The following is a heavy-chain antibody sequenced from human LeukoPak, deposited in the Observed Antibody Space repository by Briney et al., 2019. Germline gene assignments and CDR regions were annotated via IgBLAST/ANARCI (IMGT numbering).Heavy chain of an antibody. V-gene: IGHV3-74*01. CDR3: ARVLTGSLYYDSSGFRY. CDR1: GFTFSSYW. D-gene: IGHD3-22*01. Sequence: RGSLRLSRAASGFTFSSYWMHWVRQAPGKGLVWVSRINSDGSSTSYADSVKGRFTISRDNAKNTLYLQMNSLRAEDTAVYYCARVLTGSLYYDSSGFRYWGQGTRVTVSS. J-gene: IGHJ4*02. CDR2: INSDGSST.